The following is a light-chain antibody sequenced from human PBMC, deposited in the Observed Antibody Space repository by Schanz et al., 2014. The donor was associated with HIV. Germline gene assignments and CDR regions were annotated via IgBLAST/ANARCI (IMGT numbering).Light chain of an antibody. CDR1: QTVSSN. CDR2: SAS. V-gene: IGKV3D-15*01. CDR3: QQYNNWPLT. Sequence: EIVLTQSPVILSLSPGERATLSCRASQTVSSNSLGWYQQKRGQVPRLLIYSASRRANGIPDRFSGSGSGTEFTLTISSLQSEDFAVYYCQQYNNWPLTFGQGTKVEIK. J-gene: IGKJ1*01.